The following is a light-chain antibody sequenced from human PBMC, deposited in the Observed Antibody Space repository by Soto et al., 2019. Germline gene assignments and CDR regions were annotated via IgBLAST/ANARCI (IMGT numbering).Light chain of an antibody. CDR3: SSYSSINTLV. CDR1: SSDVGGHYY. CDR2: EVS. V-gene: IGLV2-14*01. J-gene: IGLJ1*01. Sequence: QSALTQPASVSGSPGQSITVSCSGTSSDVGGHYYVSWYQHHPGEPPKLMIYEVSNRPSGVSNRFSGSKFGNTASLTISGLQAEDEADYYCSSYSSINTLVFGTGTKVTVL.